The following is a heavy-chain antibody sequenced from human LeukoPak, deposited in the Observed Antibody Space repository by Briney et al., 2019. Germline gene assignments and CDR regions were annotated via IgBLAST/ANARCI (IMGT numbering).Heavy chain of an antibody. V-gene: IGHV4-30-4*01. CDR1: GGSISSGDYY. J-gene: IGHJ2*01. Sequence: SQTLSLTCTVSGGSISSGDYYWSWIRQPPGKGLEWIGYIYYSGSTYYNPSLKSRVTISVDTSKNQFSLKLSSVTAADTAVYYCASEWGANWYFDPWGRGTLVTVSS. D-gene: IGHD1-26*01. CDR2: IYYSGST. CDR3: ASEWGANWYFDP.